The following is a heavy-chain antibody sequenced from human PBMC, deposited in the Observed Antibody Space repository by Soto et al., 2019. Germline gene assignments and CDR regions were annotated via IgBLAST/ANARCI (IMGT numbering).Heavy chain of an antibody. CDR3: AIWSNLNPLYYHGMEV. CDR1: GGAFTNYT. J-gene: IGHJ6*02. CDR2: IIPLHNTS. Sequence: QVHLLQSGAEVKKPGSSLKVSCKVSGGAFTNYTLNWVRHAPGQGLEWLGGIIPLHNTSNYSLKFLGRGRITADMSSSTVYMHLSGLTSDDTATYYCAIWSNLNPLYYHGMEVWGQGTTVTVSS. D-gene: IGHD1-20*01. V-gene: IGHV1-69*06.